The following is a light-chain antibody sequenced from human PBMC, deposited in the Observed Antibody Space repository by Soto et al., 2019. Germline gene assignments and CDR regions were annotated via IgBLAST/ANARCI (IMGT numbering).Light chain of an antibody. J-gene: IGLJ1*01. CDR2: DVS. Sequence: QSVLTQPASVSGSPGQSIAISCTGTSSDVGGYNYVSWYQQHPGKAPKLMVYDVSNRPSGVSNRFSGSKSGNTASLTISGLQAGDEADYYCSSDTSSSTYVFGTGTRSPS. CDR3: SSDTSSSTYV. V-gene: IGLV2-14*01. CDR1: SSDVGGYNY.